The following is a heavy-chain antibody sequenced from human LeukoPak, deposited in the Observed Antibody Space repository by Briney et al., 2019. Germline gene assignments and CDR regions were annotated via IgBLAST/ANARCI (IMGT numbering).Heavy chain of an antibody. Sequence: GGSLRLSCAGSGFTFSSYSMNWVRQAPGKGLEWVANIKEDGSKKHYVESVKGRFTMSRDNAKNSLYLQLNSLRADDTAVYYCARNGFVWTSGIDYGWFDYWGQGTLVTVSS. V-gene: IGHV3-7*05. J-gene: IGHJ4*02. CDR1: GFTFSSYS. CDR2: IKEDGSKK. CDR3: ARNGFVWTSGIDYGWFDY. D-gene: IGHD4-17*01.